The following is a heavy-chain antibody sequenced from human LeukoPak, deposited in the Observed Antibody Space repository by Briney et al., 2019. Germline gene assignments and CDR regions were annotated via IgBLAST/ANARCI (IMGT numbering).Heavy chain of an antibody. CDR1: GYSYSSYW. Sequence: GESPKISCKGSGYSYSSYWIGWVRQMPGKGLEWVGIIYPGDSDTRYSPSFQGQVTISGDNSNSTAYLQWSSLKASDTAMYYCATSIQTGGSSWLPFDYWGQGTLVTVSS. V-gene: IGHV5-51*01. D-gene: IGHD6-13*01. J-gene: IGHJ4*02. CDR3: ATSIQTGGSSWLPFDY. CDR2: IYPGDSDT.